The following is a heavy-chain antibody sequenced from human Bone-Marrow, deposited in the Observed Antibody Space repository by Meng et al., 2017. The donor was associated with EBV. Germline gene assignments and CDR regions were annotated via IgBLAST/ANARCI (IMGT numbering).Heavy chain of an antibody. J-gene: IGHJ4*02. CDR2: ISAYNGNT. Sequence: VQLVQAGAEVKKPGASVKVSCNASGYTFTSYGISWVRQAPGQGLEWMGWISAYNGNTNYAQKLQGRVTMTTDTSTSTAYMELRSLRSDDTAVYYCASEGYCSGASCYSDYWGQGTLVTVSS. V-gene: IGHV1-18*01. CDR1: GYTFTSYG. D-gene: IGHD2-15*01. CDR3: ASEGYCSGASCYSDY.